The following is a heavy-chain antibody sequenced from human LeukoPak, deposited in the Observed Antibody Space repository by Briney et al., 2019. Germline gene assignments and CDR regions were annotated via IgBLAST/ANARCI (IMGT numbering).Heavy chain of an antibody. J-gene: IGHJ6*03. D-gene: IGHD3-16*02. V-gene: IGHV1-69*06. Sequence: SVKVSCKASGGTFSSYAISWVRQAPGQGLEWMGGIIPIFGTANYAQKFQGRVTVTADKSTSTAYMELSSLRSEDTAVYYCARAHYVWGSYRQYYMDVWGKGTTVTVSS. CDR3: ARAHYVWGSYRQYYMDV. CDR2: IIPIFGTA. CDR1: GGTFSSYA.